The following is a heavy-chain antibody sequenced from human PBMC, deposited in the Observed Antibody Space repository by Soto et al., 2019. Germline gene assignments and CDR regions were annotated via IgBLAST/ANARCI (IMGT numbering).Heavy chain of an antibody. J-gene: IGHJ4*02. CDR3: AKYIYYDFWSGYLVDY. CDR1: GFTFSSYA. Sequence: GGSLRLSCAASGFTFSSYAMSWVRQAPGKGLEWVSAISGSGGSTYYADSVKGRFTISRDKSKNTLYLQMNSLRAEDTAVYYCAKYIYYDFWSGYLVDYWGQGTLVTVSS. V-gene: IGHV3-23*01. D-gene: IGHD3-3*01. CDR2: ISGSGGST.